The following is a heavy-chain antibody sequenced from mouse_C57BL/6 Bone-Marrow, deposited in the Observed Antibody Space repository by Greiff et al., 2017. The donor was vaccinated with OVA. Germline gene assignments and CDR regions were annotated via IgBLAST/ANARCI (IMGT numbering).Heavy chain of an antibody. CDR3: ARRRHYGSSYWYFDV. V-gene: IGHV1-64*01. Sequence: QVQLQQPGAELVKPGASVKLSCKASGYTFTSYWMHWVKQRPGQGLEWIGMIHPNSGSTNYNEKFKSKATLTVDKSSSTAYMQLSSLTSEDSAVYYCARRRHYGSSYWYFDVWGTGTTVTVSS. CDR1: GYTFTSYW. D-gene: IGHD1-1*01. CDR2: IHPNSGST. J-gene: IGHJ1*03.